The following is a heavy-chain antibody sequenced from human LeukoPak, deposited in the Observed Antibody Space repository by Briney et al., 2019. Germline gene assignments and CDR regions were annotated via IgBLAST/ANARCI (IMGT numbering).Heavy chain of an antibody. CDR3: ARGGIAAAALVRLDY. V-gene: IGHV4-59*01. J-gene: IGHJ4*02. CDR1: GGSITSYY. CDR2: IYYSGST. Sequence: SETLSLTCSVSGGSITSYYWSWIRQPPGKGLEWIGCIYYSGSTNYIPSLKSRVTIAVDTSKNQFSLKLSSVTAADTAVYYCARGGIAAAALVRLDYWGQGTLVTVCS. D-gene: IGHD6-13*01.